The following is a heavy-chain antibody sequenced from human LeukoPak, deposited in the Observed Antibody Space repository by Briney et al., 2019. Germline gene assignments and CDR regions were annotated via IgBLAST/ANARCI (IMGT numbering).Heavy chain of an antibody. J-gene: IGHJ6*03. V-gene: IGHV4-61*02. CDR2: IYTSGST. CDR1: GGSISSGSYY. CDR3: ARDWYCSSTSCSEQYYYYYYMDV. Sequence: SQTLSLTCTVSGGSISSGSYYWSWIRQPAGKGLEWIGRIYTSGSTNYNPSLKSRVTISVDTSKNQFSLKLSSVTAADTAVYYCARDWYCSSTSCSEQYYYYYYMDVWGKGTTVTVSS. D-gene: IGHD2-2*01.